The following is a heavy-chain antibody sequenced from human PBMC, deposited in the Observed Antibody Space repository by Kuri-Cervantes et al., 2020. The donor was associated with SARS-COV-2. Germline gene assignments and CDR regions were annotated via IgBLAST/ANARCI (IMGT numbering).Heavy chain of an antibody. CDR2: INSDGSST. CDR1: GFDFSTYS. J-gene: IGHJ2*01. CDR3: ARTSLAVQGYFDL. Sequence: GGSLRLSCAASGFDFSTYSMNWVRQAPGKGLVWVSRINSDGSSTSYADSVKGRFTISRDNAKNTLYLQMNSLRAEDTAVYYCARTSLAVQGYFDLWGRGTLVTVSS. D-gene: IGHD3-16*02. V-gene: IGHV3-74*01.